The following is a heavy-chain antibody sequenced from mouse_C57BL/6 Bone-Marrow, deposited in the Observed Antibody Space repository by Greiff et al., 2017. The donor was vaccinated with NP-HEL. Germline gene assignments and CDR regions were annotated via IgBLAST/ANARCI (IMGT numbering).Heavy chain of an antibody. CDR2: IDPSDSYT. D-gene: IGHD3-1*01. CDR1: GYTFTSYW. J-gene: IGHJ3*01. Sequence: VQLQQPGAELVKPGASVKLSCKASGYTFTSYWMQWVKQRPGQGLEWIGEIDPSDSYTNYNQKFKGKATLTVDTSSSTAYMQLSSLTSEDSAVYYCANHRGFAYWGQGTLVTVSA. CDR3: ANHRGFAY. V-gene: IGHV1-50*01.